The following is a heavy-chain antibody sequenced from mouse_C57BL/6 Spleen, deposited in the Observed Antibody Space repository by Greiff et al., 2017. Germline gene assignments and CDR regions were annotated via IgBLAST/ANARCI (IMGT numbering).Heavy chain of an antibody. D-gene: IGHD1-1*02. J-gene: IGHJ1*03. CDR2: IYPNNGGN. CDR3: ARENGHYRYFDV. Sequence: EVQLQQSGPELVKPGASVKMSCKASGYTFTDYYMHWVKQSHGKSLEWIGYIYPNNGGNGYNQKFKGKATLTVEKSSSTAYMELRSRISEDSAVYYYARENGHYRYFDVWGTGTTVTVSA. V-gene: IGHV1-34*01. CDR1: GYTFTDYY.